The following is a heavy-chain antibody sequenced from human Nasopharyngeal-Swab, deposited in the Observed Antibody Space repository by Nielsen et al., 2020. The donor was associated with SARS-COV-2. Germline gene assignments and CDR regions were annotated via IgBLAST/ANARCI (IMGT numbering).Heavy chain of an antibody. Sequence: GESLKISCAASGFTFSSYWMSCVRQAPGKGLEWVANIKQDGSEKYYVDSVKGRFTISRDNAKNSLYLQMNSLRAEDTAVYYCARRWDFYDSSGYYYGLSPIDYWGQGTLVTVSS. CDR2: IKQDGSEK. D-gene: IGHD3-22*01. CDR3: ARRWDFYDSSGYYYGLSPIDY. V-gene: IGHV3-7*01. CDR1: GFTFSSYW. J-gene: IGHJ4*02.